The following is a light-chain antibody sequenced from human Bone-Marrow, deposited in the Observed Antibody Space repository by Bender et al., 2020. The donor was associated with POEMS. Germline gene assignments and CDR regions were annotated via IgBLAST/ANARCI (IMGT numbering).Light chain of an antibody. CDR3: SSYAGTYVI. Sequence: QSALTQPAAVSGSPGQSITISCTGTSSDIGSYNYVSWYQQHPGKAPKLLIHGVTDRPSGVSHRFSGSKSGNTASLTISGLQAEDEGDYYCSSYAGTYVIFGGGTKLTVL. J-gene: IGLJ2*01. CDR1: SSDIGSYNY. CDR2: GVT. V-gene: IGLV2-14*03.